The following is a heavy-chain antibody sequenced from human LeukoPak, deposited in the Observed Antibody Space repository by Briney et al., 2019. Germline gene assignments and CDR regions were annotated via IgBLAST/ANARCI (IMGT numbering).Heavy chain of an antibody. CDR3: ARNRKSYTGPAAIGDMDY. CDR1: GGSISSTNW. D-gene: IGHD2-2*02. CDR2: IYHSGIT. Sequence: PSETLSLTCAVSGGSISSTNWWWSWVRQPPGKGLEWIGEIYHSGITNYNPSLKSRVTISVDKSKNQFFLKLSSVTAADTAVYYCARNRKSYTGPAAIGDMDYWGQGTLVTVSS. V-gene: IGHV4-4*02. J-gene: IGHJ4*02.